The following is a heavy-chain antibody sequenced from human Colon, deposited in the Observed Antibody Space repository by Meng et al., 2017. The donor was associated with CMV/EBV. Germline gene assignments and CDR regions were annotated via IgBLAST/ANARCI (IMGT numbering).Heavy chain of an antibody. CDR1: GGSISTNSYY. CDR2: VYYNGNT. V-gene: IGHV4-39*07. Sequence: SETLSLTRTVSGGSISTNSYYWGWIRQPPGKGLEWIGSVYYNGNTYHNPSLESRVTISRDTSKNQFSLKLSSVTAADTAVYYCASIPRGILIRLFDFWGQGTLVTVSS. J-gene: IGHJ4*02. CDR3: ASIPRGILIRLFDF. D-gene: IGHD2/OR15-2a*01.